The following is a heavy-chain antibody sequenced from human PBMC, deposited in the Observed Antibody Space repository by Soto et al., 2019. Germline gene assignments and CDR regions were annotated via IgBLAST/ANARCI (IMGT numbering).Heavy chain of an antibody. CDR2: INAGNGNT. D-gene: IGHD6-19*01. V-gene: IGHV1-3*01. J-gene: IGHJ4*02. CDR3: ARESSGWSGSFDY. CDR1: GYTFTSYA. Sequence: ASVKVSCKASGYTFTSYAMHWVRQAPGQRLEWMGWINAGNGNTKYSQKFQGRVTITRDTSASTAYMELSSLRSGDTAVYYCARESSGWSGSFDYWGQGTLVTVSS.